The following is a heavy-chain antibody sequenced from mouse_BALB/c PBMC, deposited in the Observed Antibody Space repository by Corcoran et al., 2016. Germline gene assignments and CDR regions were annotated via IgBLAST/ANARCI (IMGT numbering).Heavy chain of an antibody. CDR2: IWWNDDK. J-gene: IGHJ1*01. CDR1: GFSLSTSGMS. CDR3: ARRAYYGSSHWYFDV. Sequence: QVTLKESGPGILQPSQTLSLTCSFSGFSLSTSGMSVVWIRQPSGKGLEWLAHIWWNDDKYYNPALKSRLTISKDTSNNQVFPKIASVVTADTATYYCARRAYYGSSHWYFDVWGAGTTVTVSS. V-gene: IGHV8-8*01. D-gene: IGHD1-1*01.